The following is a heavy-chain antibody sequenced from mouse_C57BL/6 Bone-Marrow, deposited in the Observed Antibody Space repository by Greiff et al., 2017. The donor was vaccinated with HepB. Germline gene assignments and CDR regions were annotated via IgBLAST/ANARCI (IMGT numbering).Heavy chain of an antibody. Sequence: VQLQESGAELVKPGASVKMSCKASGYTFTTYPIEWMKQNHGKSLEWIGNFHPYNDDTKYNEKFKGKATLTVEKSSSTVYLELSRLTSDDSAVYYCARGGYGSSYHWYFDVWGTGTTVTVSS. CDR3: ARGGYGSSYHWYFDV. D-gene: IGHD1-1*01. V-gene: IGHV1-47*01. J-gene: IGHJ1*03. CDR2: FHPYNDDT. CDR1: GYTFTTYP.